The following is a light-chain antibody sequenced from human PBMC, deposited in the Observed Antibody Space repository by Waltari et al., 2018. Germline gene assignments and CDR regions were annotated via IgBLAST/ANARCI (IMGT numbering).Light chain of an antibody. Sequence: SYELTQPPSVSVSPGQTARITCSGHELTRKYAYWFQQESGHAPRLVIYEDTKRPSGIPERFSGSSSGTVATLTITGAQVDDEADYYCYSSDSTGLRVFGGGTTVVVL. CDR1: ELTRKY. CDR2: EDT. V-gene: IGLV3-10*01. J-gene: IGLJ1*01. CDR3: YSSDSTGLRV.